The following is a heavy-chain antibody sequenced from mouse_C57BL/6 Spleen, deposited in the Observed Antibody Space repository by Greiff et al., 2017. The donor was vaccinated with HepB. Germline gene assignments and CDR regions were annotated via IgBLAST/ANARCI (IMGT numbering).Heavy chain of an antibody. CDR2: IYPRSGNT. Sequence: VKLVESGAELARPGASVKLSCKASGYTFTSYGISWVKQRTGQGLEWIGEIYPRSGNTYYNEKFKGKATLTADKSSSTAYMELRSLTSEDSAVYFCARGAYSNYLAYWGQGTLVTVSA. CDR3: ARGAYSNYLAY. J-gene: IGHJ3*01. V-gene: IGHV1-81*01. CDR1: GYTFTSYG. D-gene: IGHD2-5*01.